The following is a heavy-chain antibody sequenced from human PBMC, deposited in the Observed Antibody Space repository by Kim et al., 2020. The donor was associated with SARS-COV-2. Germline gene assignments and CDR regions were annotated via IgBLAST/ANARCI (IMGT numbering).Heavy chain of an antibody. CDR2: INHSGST. CDR1: GGSFSGYY. Sequence: SETLSLTCAVYGGSFSGYYWSWIRQPPGKGLEWIGEINHSGSTNYNPSLKSRVTISVDTSKNQFSLKLSSVTAADTAVYYCARTPGQWLVFGNYFDYWGQGTLVTVSS. CDR3: ARTPGQWLVFGNYFDY. D-gene: IGHD6-19*01. V-gene: IGHV4-34*01. J-gene: IGHJ4*02.